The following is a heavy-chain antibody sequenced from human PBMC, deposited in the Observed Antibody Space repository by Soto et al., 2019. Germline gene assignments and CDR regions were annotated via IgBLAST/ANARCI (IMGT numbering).Heavy chain of an antibody. Sequence: PGGSLRLSCAASGFTFSSYSMNWVRQAPGKGLEWVSSISSSSSYIYYADSVKGRFTISRDNAKNSLYLQMNSLRAEDTAVYYCARAPILVVPAAQGVYGYYYYYYMDVWGKGTTVTVSS. V-gene: IGHV3-21*01. CDR1: GFTFSSYS. D-gene: IGHD2-2*01. CDR2: ISSSSSYI. CDR3: ARAPILVVPAAQGVYGYYYYYYMDV. J-gene: IGHJ6*03.